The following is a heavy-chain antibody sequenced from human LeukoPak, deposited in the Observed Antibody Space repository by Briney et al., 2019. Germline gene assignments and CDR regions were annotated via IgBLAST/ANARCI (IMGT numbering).Heavy chain of an antibody. CDR1: GGTFSDYA. V-gene: IGHV1-69*04. Sequence: ASVKVSCKASGGTFSDYAFSWARQAPGQGLEWMGRIIPILDVANYAQNFQGRVTITADISTSTTYMELSSLRSEDTAVYYCARVGYCSGATCYGRIDYWGQGTLVTVSS. J-gene: IGHJ4*02. D-gene: IGHD2-15*01. CDR2: IIPILDVA. CDR3: ARVGYCSGATCYGRIDY.